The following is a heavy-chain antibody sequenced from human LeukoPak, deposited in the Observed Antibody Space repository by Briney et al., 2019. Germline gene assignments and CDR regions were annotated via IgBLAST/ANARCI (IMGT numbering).Heavy chain of an antibody. CDR1: GFTFDDYA. CDR3: AKSAGSSSYHYYMDV. V-gene: IGHV3-9*01. J-gene: IGHJ6*03. CDR2: LSWNSGSI. D-gene: IGHD2-15*01. Sequence: PGRSLRLSCAASGFTFDDYAMHWVRQAPGKGLEWVSGLSWNSGSIDYAGSVKGRFTISRDNAKNFLYLQMNSLRADDTALYYCAKSAGSSSYHYYMDVWGKGTPVTVSS.